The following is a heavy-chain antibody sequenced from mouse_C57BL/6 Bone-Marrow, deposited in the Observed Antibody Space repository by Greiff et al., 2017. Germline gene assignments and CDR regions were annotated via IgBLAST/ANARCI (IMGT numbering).Heavy chain of an antibody. CDR2: INSDGGST. CDR1: EYEFPSHD. D-gene: IGHD1-1*01. CDR3: ARRGATVVATDWYFDV. J-gene: IGHJ1*03. Sequence: EVKLMESGGGLVQPGESLKLSCESNEYEFPSHDMSWVRKTPEKRLELVAAINSDGGSTYYPDTMERRFIISRDNTKKTLYLQMSSLRSEDTALYYCARRGATVVATDWYFDVWGTGTTVTVSS. V-gene: IGHV5-2*03.